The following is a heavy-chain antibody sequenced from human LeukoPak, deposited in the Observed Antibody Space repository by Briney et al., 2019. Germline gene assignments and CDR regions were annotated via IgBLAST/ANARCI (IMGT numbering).Heavy chain of an antibody. J-gene: IGHJ3*02. Sequence: GGSLRLSCAASGFTFSSYSMNWVRQAPGKGLEWVSVIYSGGSTYYADSVKGRFTISRDNSKNTLYLQMNSLRAEDTAVYYCARDQTMVRGVIITGGAFDIWGQGTMVTVSS. V-gene: IGHV3-53*01. D-gene: IGHD3-10*01. CDR1: GFTFSSYS. CDR2: IYSGGST. CDR3: ARDQTMVRGVIITGGAFDI.